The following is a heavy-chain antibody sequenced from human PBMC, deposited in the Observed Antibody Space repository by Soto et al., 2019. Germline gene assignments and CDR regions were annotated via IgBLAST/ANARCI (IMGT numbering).Heavy chain of an antibody. CDR1: GFTFNKHA. D-gene: IGHD3-22*01. J-gene: IGHJ4*02. CDR3: ARMPGVITVISAFDH. CDR2: ISGSGSST. V-gene: IGHV3-23*01. Sequence: GGSLRLSCVASGFTFNKHALAWVRQAPGKGLEWVSAISGSGSSTYDSDSVKGRFTISRDNSNNTLYLQMNSLRAEDTAIYYCARMPGVITVISAFDHWGQGTPVTVSS.